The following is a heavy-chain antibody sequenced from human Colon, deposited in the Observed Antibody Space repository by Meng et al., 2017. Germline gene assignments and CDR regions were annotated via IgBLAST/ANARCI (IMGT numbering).Heavy chain of an antibody. CDR2: IHSSGNT. Sequence: QVQLQESGPGVVKPSQTLSLTCTISGGSINSADYSWNLIRQSPGKGLEWLGYIHSSGNTYYTPSLKSRLTMSLDTSKNQFSLRLTSVTAADTAVYYCARNPVIPDARTFDFWGQGALVTVSS. D-gene: IGHD2-2*01. V-gene: IGHV4-30-4*01. CDR3: ARNPVIPDARTFDF. CDR1: GGSINSADYS. J-gene: IGHJ4*02.